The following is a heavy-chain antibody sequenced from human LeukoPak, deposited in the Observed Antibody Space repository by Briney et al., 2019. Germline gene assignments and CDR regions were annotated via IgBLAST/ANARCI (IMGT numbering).Heavy chain of an antibody. CDR1: GFTFDDYA. D-gene: IGHD6-19*01. Sequence: GRSLRLSCAASGFTFDDYAMHWVRQGPGKGLEWVSGINWNSGSIGYAESVRGRFTITRDNAKNSLYLQMNSLRAGDMALYYCAKDMNRFQPVQIAVAVPGGFDIWGQGTMVTVSS. CDR3: AKDMNRFQPVQIAVAVPGGFDI. J-gene: IGHJ3*02. V-gene: IGHV3-9*03. CDR2: INWNSGSI.